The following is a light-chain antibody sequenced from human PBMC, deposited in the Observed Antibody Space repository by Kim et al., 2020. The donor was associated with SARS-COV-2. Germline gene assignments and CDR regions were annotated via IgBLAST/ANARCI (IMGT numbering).Light chain of an antibody. J-gene: IGKJ2*01. Sequence: EIVLTQSPGTLSLSPGERATLSCRASQTISDNYLAWYQQKSGQAPRLLIYDASGRATGIPDRFSGSGFGTDFTLTISRLEPEDFAVYYCQHYGSSNTFGQGTKLEI. CDR2: DAS. CDR1: QTISDNY. V-gene: IGKV3-20*01. CDR3: QHYGSSNT.